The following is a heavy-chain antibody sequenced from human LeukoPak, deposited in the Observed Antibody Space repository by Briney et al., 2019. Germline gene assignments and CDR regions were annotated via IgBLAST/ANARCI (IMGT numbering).Heavy chain of an antibody. Sequence: PGGSLRLSCAASGFTFSSYAMSWVRQAPGKGLEWASTISGSGGTTYIADSVKGRFTISRDNSKNTLYLQMNSLRAEDTAVYYCAKARYCSGGSCLFDYWGQGTLVTVSS. V-gene: IGHV3-23*01. J-gene: IGHJ4*02. D-gene: IGHD2-15*01. CDR3: AKARYCSGGSCLFDY. CDR2: ISGSGGTT. CDR1: GFTFSSYA.